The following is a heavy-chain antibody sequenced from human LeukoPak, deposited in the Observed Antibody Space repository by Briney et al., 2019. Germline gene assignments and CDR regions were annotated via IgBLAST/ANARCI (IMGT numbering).Heavy chain of an antibody. CDR2: IDYSGSA. CDR1: GGSISSYY. V-gene: IGHV4-59*12. J-gene: IGHJ4*02. Sequence: SETLSLTCTVSGGSISSYYWSWIRQSPGKGLEWIGYIDYSGSAYYNPSLKSRVTISVDTAKNQSSLKLSSVTAADTAVYYCARDAWNGNSPLDYWGQGTLVTVSS. CDR3: ARDAWNGNSPLDY. D-gene: IGHD4-23*01.